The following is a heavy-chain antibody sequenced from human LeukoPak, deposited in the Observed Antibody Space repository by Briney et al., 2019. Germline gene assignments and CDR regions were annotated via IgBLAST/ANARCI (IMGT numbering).Heavy chain of an antibody. V-gene: IGHV3-9*01. CDR2: ISWNSGSI. CDR3: AKDTGAGRYYYYYMDV. Sequence: PGGSLRLSCAASGFTFDDYAMHWVRQAPGKGLEWVSGISWNSGSIGYADSVKGRFTISRDNAKNSLYLQMNSLRAEDTALYYCAKDTGAGRYYYYYMDVWGKGTTVTISS. J-gene: IGHJ6*03. CDR1: GFTFDDYA.